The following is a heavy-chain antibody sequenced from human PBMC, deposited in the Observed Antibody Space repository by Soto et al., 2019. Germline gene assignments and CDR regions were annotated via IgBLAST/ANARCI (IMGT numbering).Heavy chain of an antibody. J-gene: IGHJ4*02. D-gene: IGHD3-10*02. V-gene: IGHV3-66*01. CDR3: AKYHPDVRYDALDY. CDR1: GFTVSVDY. CDR2: ITRAGGI. Sequence: PGGSLRLSCTASGFTVSVDYMAWVRQAPGKGLEWVSLITRAGGIYYADSVKGRFTISRDNSKNTLYLQMNSLRDEDTAVFYCAKYHPDVRYDALDYWGQGTLVTVAS.